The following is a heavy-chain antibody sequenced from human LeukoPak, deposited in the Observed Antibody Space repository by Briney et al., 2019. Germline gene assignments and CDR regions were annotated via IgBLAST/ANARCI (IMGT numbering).Heavy chain of an antibody. CDR1: GFTFSPYP. CDR2: ISGGSDTI. D-gene: IGHD5-24*01. V-gene: IGHV3-48*04. J-gene: IGHJ4*02. CDR3: ARDLGRDRYFDS. Sequence: QPGGSLRLSCAASGFTFSPYPMNWVRQAPGKGLEWVSYISGGSDTIHSADSVKGRFTISRDNAKNSLYLQMNSLRAEDTAVYYCARDLGRDRYFDSWGQGTLVTVSS.